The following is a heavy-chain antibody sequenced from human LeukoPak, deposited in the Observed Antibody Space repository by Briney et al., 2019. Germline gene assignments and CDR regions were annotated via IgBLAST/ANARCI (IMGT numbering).Heavy chain of an antibody. CDR3: ARGYSSGWYSLDY. Sequence: GGSLRLSCAVSGFTFSTSWMMWVRQAPGKGLEWVSVIYSGGSTYYADSVKGRFTISRDNSKNTLYLQMNSLRAEDTAVYYCARGYSSGWYSLDYWGQGTLVTVSS. D-gene: IGHD6-19*01. CDR2: IYSGGST. J-gene: IGHJ4*02. CDR1: GFTFSTSW. V-gene: IGHV3-53*01.